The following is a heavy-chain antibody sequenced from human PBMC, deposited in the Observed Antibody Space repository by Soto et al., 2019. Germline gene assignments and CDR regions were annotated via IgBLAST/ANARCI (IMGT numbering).Heavy chain of an antibody. J-gene: IGHJ4*01. CDR3: AREVDRALVGSPHYFGY. CDR1: GFSFSDYY. CDR2: ISSRSGTI. D-gene: IGHD5-18*01. Sequence: QVQLVESGGGLVKPGGSLRLSCAASGFSFSDYYMTWIRQAPGQGLEWVSYISSRSGTIFYADSVKGRFTLSRDNSKNSLYLQMNSLRAEDTAVYYCAREVDRALVGSPHYFGYWGQGTLVTVSS. V-gene: IGHV3-11*01.